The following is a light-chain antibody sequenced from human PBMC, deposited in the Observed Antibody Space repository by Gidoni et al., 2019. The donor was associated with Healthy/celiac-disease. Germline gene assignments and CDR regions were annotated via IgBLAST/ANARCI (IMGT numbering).Light chain of an antibody. J-gene: IGKJ4*01. CDR1: QSVSSN. CDR2: VAT. Sequence: EIVITQSPATLSLSPGERATLSCRASQSVSSNLAAYQQKPGQAPRLLLNVATSRPTAIPARFSSGGSGTEFTITIISLQYDDFAVYYCQQYNSWPPLTFGGXTKVEIK. CDR3: QQYNSWPPLT. V-gene: IGKV3-15*01.